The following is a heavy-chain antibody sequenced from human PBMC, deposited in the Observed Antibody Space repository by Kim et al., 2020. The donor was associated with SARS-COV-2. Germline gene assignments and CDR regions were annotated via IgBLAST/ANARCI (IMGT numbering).Heavy chain of an antibody. CDR2: IIPIFGTA. CDR3: ASDTVTTSWYYYSMDV. D-gene: IGHD4-17*01. J-gene: IGHJ6*02. CDR1: GGTFSSYA. V-gene: IGHV1-69*13. Sequence: SVKVSCKATGGTFSSYAISWVRQAPGQGLEWMGGIIPIFGTANYVQKFQGRVTITADESTSTASMELSSLRSEDTAVYYCASDTVTTSWYYYSMDVWGQGTTVTVSS.